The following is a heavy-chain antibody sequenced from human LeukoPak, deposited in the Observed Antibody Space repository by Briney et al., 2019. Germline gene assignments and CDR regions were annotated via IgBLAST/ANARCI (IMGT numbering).Heavy chain of an antibody. J-gene: IGHJ4*02. Sequence: KPSETLSLTCTVSGGSISSYYWSWIRQPAGKGLEWIGLMYTSGSTNYNPSLKSRVTMSLDTSKNQFSLKLSSVTAADTAVYYCARVGDYALKDWGQGTLVTVSS. CDR3: ARVGDYALKD. D-gene: IGHD3-16*01. V-gene: IGHV4-4*07. CDR2: MYTSGST. CDR1: GGSISSYY.